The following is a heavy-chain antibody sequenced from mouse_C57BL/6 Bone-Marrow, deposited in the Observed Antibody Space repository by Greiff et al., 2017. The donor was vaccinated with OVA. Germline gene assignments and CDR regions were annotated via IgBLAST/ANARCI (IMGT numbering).Heavy chain of an antibody. V-gene: IGHV5-17*01. CDR2: ISSGSSTI. CDR1: GFTFSDYG. D-gene: IGHD1-1*01. CDR3: ASLYYYGSRRGFDY. J-gene: IGHJ2*01. Sequence: EVKLVESGGGLVKPGGSLKLSCAASGFTFSDYGMHWVRQAPKKGLEWVAYISSGSSTIYYADTVKGRFTISRDNAKNTLFLQMTSRRSEDTAMYDCASLYYYGSRRGFDYGGQGTTLTVSA.